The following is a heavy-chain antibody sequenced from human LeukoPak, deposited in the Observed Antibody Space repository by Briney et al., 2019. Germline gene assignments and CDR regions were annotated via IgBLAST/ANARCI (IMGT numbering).Heavy chain of an antibody. CDR3: ARDKIQYQLLFADAFDI. D-gene: IGHD2-2*01. Sequence: GGSLRLSCAASGFTFSSYNMNWVRQAPGKGLEWASSISGSSDTIYYADSVKGRFTISRDNAKNTLYLQMNSLRAEDTAVYYCARDKIQYQLLFADAFDIWGQGTMVTVSS. V-gene: IGHV3-48*04. J-gene: IGHJ3*02. CDR1: GFTFSSYN. CDR2: ISGSSDTI.